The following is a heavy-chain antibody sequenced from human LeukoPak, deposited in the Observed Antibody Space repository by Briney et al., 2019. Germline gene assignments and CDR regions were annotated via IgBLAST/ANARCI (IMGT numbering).Heavy chain of an antibody. CDR1: GFTFSNFA. CDR2: ISSSSSYI. V-gene: IGHV3-21*01. Sequence: GGSLRLSCAASGFTFSNFAMSWVRQAPGKGLEWVSSISSSSSYIYYADSVKGRFTISRDNAKNSLYLQMNSLRAEDTAVYYCARDHGYASIRDYFDYWGQGTLVTVSS. J-gene: IGHJ4*02. CDR3: ARDHGYASIRDYFDY. D-gene: IGHD3-22*01.